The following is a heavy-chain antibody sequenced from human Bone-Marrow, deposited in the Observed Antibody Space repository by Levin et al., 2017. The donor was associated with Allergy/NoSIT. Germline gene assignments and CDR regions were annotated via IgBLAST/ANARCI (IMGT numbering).Heavy chain of an antibody. V-gene: IGHV3-21*01. Sequence: TGGSLRLSCAASGFSFSTYTMHWVRQAPGKGLEWVSSIRSAGTYIHYADSVKGRFTISRDNANNSLSLEMSSLRAEDTALYYCARGGGSQKGGLDVWGQGTTVIVSS. CDR2: IRSAGTYI. CDR3: ARGGGSQKGGLDV. J-gene: IGHJ6*02. D-gene: IGHD3-10*01. CDR1: GFSFSTYT.